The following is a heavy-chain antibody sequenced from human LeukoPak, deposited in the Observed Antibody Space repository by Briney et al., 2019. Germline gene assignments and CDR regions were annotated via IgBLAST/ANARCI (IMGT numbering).Heavy chain of an antibody. CDR2: ISSRSAHI. V-gene: IGHV3-21*01. J-gene: IGHJ6*02. Sequence: GGSLRLSCAASDSTFSSFSMRWVRQAPGKGLFWVAGISSRSAHIYYADSVKGRFTISRDNAKKSLYLEMNNLRADDTAVYYCARDRSTSRYYHGMDVWGPGTTVIVSS. CDR3: ARDRSTSRYYHGMDV. D-gene: IGHD2-2*01. CDR1: DSTFSSFS.